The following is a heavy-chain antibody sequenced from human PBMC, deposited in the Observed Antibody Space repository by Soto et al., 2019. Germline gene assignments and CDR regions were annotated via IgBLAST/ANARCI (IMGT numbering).Heavy chain of an antibody. D-gene: IGHD7-27*01. Sequence: SETLSLTCTVSGGSISSYYWSWIRQPPGKGLEWIGYIYYSGSTNYNPSLKSRVTISVDTSKNQFSLKLSSMTAADTAVYYCARRGDWGSDEFDYWGQGILVTV. CDR1: GGSISSYY. CDR3: ARRGDWGSDEFDY. J-gene: IGHJ4*02. CDR2: IYYSGST. V-gene: IGHV4-59*08.